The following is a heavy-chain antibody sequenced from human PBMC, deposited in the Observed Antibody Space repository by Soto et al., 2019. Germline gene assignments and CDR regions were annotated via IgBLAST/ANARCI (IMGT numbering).Heavy chain of an antibody. Sequence: QVQLQESGPGLVKPSETLSLTCTVSGGSISSYYWSWIRQPPGKGLEWIGYMYYGGNTNSNPSLKSGVTIPVDKSKNQFSLKLSAVTAADTAVYYFARRGSDAFDIWCQGTMVTVSS. J-gene: IGHJ3*02. D-gene: IGHD3-10*01. CDR2: MYYGGNT. CDR1: GGSISSYY. CDR3: ARRGSDAFDI. V-gene: IGHV4-59*01.